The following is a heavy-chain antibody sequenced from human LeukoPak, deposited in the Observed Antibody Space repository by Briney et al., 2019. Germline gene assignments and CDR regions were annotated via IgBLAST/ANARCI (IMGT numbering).Heavy chain of an antibody. CDR2: IWCDGSNK. J-gene: IGHJ5*02. CDR1: GFTFSSYG. V-gene: IGHV3-33*08. CDR3: AIQHLGGDQLLQFGWLDL. Sequence: GRSLRLSCAASGFTFSSYGMHWVRQAPGKGLEWVAVIWCDGSNKCYADSVKGRFTISRDNSKNTLYLQMNSLRAEDTAGYYFAIQHLGGDQLLQFGWLDLWGGGTVVSVSS. D-gene: IGHD2-2*01.